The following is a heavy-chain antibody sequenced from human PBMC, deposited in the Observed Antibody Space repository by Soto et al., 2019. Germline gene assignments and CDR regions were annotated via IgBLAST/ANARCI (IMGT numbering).Heavy chain of an antibody. CDR1: GFAFSYYG. J-gene: IGHJ4*01. V-gene: IGHV3-30*18. Sequence: GGSLRLSCVASGFAFSYYGSHWVRQAPGKGLEWVGVISSDGMTTYYADSVKGRFTISRDNSKNTLFLQMDSLRPEDTAVYYCAKEIAVAGDLDYWGHGTLVTVSS. CDR2: ISSDGMTT. D-gene: IGHD6-19*01. CDR3: AKEIAVAGDLDY.